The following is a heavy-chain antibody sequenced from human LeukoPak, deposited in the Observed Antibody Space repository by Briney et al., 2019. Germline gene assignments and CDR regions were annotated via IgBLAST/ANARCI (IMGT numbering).Heavy chain of an antibody. J-gene: IGHJ4*02. V-gene: IGHV3-21*01. Sequence: GGSLRLSCAGPGFTFTTSDMNWVRRAPGKGLGWVSSIITSSIYIYYAESVKGRFIISRDNTKNSLFLQMNSLRVDDTAVYYCARVRGAMFRSGWSDYWGQGTLVTVSS. CDR3: ARVRGAMFRSGWSDY. CDR1: GFTFTTSD. D-gene: IGHD6-13*01. CDR2: IITSSIYI.